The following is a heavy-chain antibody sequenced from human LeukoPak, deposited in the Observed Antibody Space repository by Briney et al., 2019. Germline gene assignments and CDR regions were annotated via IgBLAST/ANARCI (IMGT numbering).Heavy chain of an antibody. CDR1: GFTVSSNY. J-gene: IGHJ3*02. CDR3: ARELAVSDAFDI. Sequence: GGSLRLSCAASGFTVSSNYMSWVRQAPGKGLEWVSVIYSGGSTYYADSVKGRFTISRDNSKNTLYLQMNSLRAEDTAVYYCARELAVSDAFDIWGQGTIVAVSS. V-gene: IGHV3-66*01. CDR2: IYSGGST.